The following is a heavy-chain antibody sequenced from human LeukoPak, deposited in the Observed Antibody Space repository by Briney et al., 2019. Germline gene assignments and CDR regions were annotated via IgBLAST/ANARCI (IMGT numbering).Heavy chain of an antibody. CDR3: ARSRDGYNWAFDY. Sequence: SVKVSCKASGGIFSSYAISWVRQAPGQGLEWMGRIIPIFGTANYAQKFQGRVTITTDESTSTAYMELSSLRSEDTAVYYCARSRDGYNWAFDYWGQETLVTVSS. D-gene: IGHD5-24*01. CDR1: GGIFSSYA. CDR2: IIPIFGTA. V-gene: IGHV1-69*05. J-gene: IGHJ4*02.